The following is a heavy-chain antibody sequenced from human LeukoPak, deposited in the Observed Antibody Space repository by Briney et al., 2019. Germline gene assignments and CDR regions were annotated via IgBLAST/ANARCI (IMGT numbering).Heavy chain of an antibody. CDR1: GGSISSYY. Sequence: SETLSLTCTVSGGSISSYYWSWIRQPPGKGLEWIGYIYYNESTDYNPSLKSRVTISVDTSKNQFSLKLSSVTAADTAVYYCAKDGSWDYLNWFDPWGQGTLVTVSS. CDR2: IYYNEST. D-gene: IGHD3-10*01. J-gene: IGHJ5*02. V-gene: IGHV4-59*01. CDR3: AKDGSWDYLNWFDP.